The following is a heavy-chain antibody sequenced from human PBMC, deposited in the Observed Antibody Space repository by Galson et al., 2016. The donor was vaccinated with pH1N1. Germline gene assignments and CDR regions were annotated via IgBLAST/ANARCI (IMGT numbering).Heavy chain of an antibody. CDR1: GYSLTNYW. V-gene: IGHV5-51*01. D-gene: IGHD3-9*01. Sequence: QSGAEVTKPGESLKISCEGFGYSLTNYWIVWVRQMPGQGLEWMGIIYLGDSHTSYSPSFQGQVTISADKSISTAYLERSGLKASDTATYYCASTRPELRYFDWQKPHSFDYWGQGTLVTVSS. CDR2: IYLGDSHT. CDR3: ASTRPELRYFDWQKPHSFDY. J-gene: IGHJ4*02.